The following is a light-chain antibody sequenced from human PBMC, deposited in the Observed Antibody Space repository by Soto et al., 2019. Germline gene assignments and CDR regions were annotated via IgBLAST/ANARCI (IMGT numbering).Light chain of an antibody. CDR3: QQSYSAPPIT. V-gene: IGKV1-39*01. J-gene: IGKJ5*01. Sequence: DIQMTQSPSSLPASVGDRVTITCRASQSISSYLNWYQQKQGKAPKLLIYAASTLQSGVPSRFSGSGSGTDFALTISSLQPEDFATYSCQQSYSAPPITFGQGTRLEIK. CDR1: QSISSY. CDR2: AAS.